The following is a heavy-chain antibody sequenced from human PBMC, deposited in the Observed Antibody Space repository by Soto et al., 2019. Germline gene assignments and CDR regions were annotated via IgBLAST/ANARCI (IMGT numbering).Heavy chain of an antibody. J-gene: IGHJ4*02. V-gene: IGHV3-21*01. Sequence: GGSLRLSCAASGFTFTAYTINWVRQAPGKGLEWVASISRDSNHIYFADSVKGRFTLSRDNAKNSVYLQMNSLRAEDTAIYFCARPFIVGSTTLGYWGQGTLVTVSS. D-gene: IGHD1-26*01. CDR2: ISRDSNHI. CDR3: ARPFIVGSTTLGY. CDR1: GFTFTAYT.